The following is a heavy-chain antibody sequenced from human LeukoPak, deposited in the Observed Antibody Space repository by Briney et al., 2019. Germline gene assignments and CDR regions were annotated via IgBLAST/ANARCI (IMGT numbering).Heavy chain of an antibody. V-gene: IGHV4-4*02. D-gene: IGHD2-15*01. CDR3: AREGIEGGGYAFDY. CDR2: IQHSGNT. CDR1: GASISSSNW. Sequence: SETVSLTCGVSGASISSSNWGAWVRQAPGKGLEWIGEIQHSGNTNYNPSLMSRVTMSVDKSKNQFSLKLISVTAADTAVYYCAREGIEGGGYAFDYWGQGTLVTVSS. J-gene: IGHJ4*02.